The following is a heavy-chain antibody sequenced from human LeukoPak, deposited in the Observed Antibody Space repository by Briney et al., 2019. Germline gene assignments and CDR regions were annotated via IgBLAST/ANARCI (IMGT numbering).Heavy chain of an antibody. J-gene: IGHJ5*02. V-gene: IGHV1-58*01. CDR3: ARARSEGGTALIRLDP. Sequence: ASVKVSCKASGFTFTSSAVQWVRQARGQRLEWIGWIVVGSGNTNYAQKFQERVTITRDMSTSTAYMELSSLRSEDTAVYYCARARSEGGTALIRLDPWGQGTLVTVSS. CDR1: GFTFTSSA. D-gene: IGHD1-26*01. CDR2: IVVGSGNT.